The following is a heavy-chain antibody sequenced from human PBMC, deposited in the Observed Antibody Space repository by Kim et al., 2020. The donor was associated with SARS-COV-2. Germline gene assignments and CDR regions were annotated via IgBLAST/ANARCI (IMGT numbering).Heavy chain of an antibody. CDR1: GGSISSSSYY. V-gene: IGHV4-39*01. CDR3: ARLGGAGREPLVDY. Sequence: SETLSLTCTVSGGSISSSSYYWGWIRQPPGKGLEWIGSIYYSGSTYYNPSLKSRVTISVDTSKNQFSLKLSSVTAADTAVYYCARLGGAGREPLVDYWGQGTLVTVSS. D-gene: IGHD1-26*01. J-gene: IGHJ4*02. CDR2: IYYSGST.